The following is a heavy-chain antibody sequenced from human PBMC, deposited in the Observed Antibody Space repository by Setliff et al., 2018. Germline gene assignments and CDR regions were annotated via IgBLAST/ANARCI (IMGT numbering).Heavy chain of an antibody. J-gene: IGHJ4*01. CDR1: SGYY. CDR3: ARRDGRSGYLGFDL. CDR2: INPSGGST. V-gene: IGHV1-2*07. Sequence: GASVKVSCKVSGYYMHWVRQAPGQGLEWMGIINPSGGSTSYAPKFAGRVTMTRDTPISTVYMELSLLTSDDTAVYFCARRDGRSGYLGFDLWGHGSLVTSPQ. D-gene: IGHD3-22*01.